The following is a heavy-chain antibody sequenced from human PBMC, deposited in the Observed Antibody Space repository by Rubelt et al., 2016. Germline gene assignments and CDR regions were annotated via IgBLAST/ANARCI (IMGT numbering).Heavy chain of an antibody. D-gene: IGHD6-13*01. J-gene: IGHJ6*02. Sequence: QVQLQQWGAGLLKPSETLSLTCAVYGGSFSGYYWSWIRQPPGKGLEWIGEINHSGSTNYNPSLKSRVTRQVDTAKNQFSLKLSSVTAADTAVYYGARGRRGSSSWLGRDYYGMDVWGQGTTVTVSS. CDR3: ARGRRGSSSWLGRDYYGMDV. V-gene: IGHV4-34*01. CDR2: INHSGST. CDR1: GGSFSGYY.